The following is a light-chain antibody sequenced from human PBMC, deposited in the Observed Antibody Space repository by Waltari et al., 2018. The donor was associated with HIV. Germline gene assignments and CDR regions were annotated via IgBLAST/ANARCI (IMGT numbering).Light chain of an antibody. CDR3: STHTTTDTLM. CDR1: TSHFGRYNP. Sequence: QSALTQPASVSGSPGQSVTISCTATTSHFGRYNPVSWYQQHPGNVPKVIIYEVTSRPSGVPHRFSGSRSGNTASLTISGLQAEDEAVYYCSTHTTTDTLMFGGGTKLTVL. J-gene: IGLJ3*02. V-gene: IGLV2-14*03. CDR2: EVT.